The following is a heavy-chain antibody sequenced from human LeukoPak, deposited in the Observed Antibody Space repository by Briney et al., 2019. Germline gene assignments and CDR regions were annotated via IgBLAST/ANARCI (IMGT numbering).Heavy chain of an antibody. CDR1: GGSISSYY. Sequence: SETLSLTCTVSGGSISSYYWSWIRQPAGKGLEWIGRIYTSGSTNYNPSLKSRVTISVDTSKNQFSLKLSSVTAADTAVYYCARDYYDSSGYYVTPDYWGQGTLVTVSS. CDR3: ARDYYDSSGYYVTPDY. J-gene: IGHJ4*02. CDR2: IYTSGST. D-gene: IGHD3-22*01. V-gene: IGHV4-4*07.